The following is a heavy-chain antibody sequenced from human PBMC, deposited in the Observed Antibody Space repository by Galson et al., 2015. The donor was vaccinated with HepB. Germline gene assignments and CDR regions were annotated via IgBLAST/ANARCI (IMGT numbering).Heavy chain of an antibody. CDR3: VKDQYCSGGSCYSPDYYFDY. V-gene: IGHV3-7*01. CDR2: IKQDGSEK. J-gene: IGHJ4*02. CDR1: GGSISSSNW. Sequence: ETLSLTCAVSGGSISSSNWWSWVRQPPGKGLEWVANIKQDGSEKYYVDSVKGRFTISRDNAKNSLYLQMSSLRAEDTAVYYCVKDQYCSGGSCYSPDYYFDYWGQGTLVTVSS. D-gene: IGHD2-15*01.